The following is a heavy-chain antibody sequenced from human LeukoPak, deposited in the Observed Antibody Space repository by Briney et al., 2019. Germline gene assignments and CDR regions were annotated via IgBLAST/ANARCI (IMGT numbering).Heavy chain of an antibody. J-gene: IGHJ4*02. V-gene: IGHV3-30-3*01. D-gene: IGHD6-13*01. CDR2: ISYDGSNK. Sequence: GGSLRLSCAASGFTFSSYAMHWVRQAPGKGLEWVAVISYDGSNKYYADSVKGRFTISRDNSKNTLYLQMNSLRAEDTAVYYCARGSSWYPHWGQGTLVTVSS. CDR1: GFTFSSYA. CDR3: ARGSSWYPH.